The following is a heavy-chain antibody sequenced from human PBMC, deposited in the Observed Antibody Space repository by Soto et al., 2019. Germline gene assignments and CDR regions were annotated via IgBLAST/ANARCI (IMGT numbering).Heavy chain of an antibody. V-gene: IGHV4-31*03. CDR3: ARDRPHYGSGSYTVESLDY. CDR1: GGSISSGGYY. J-gene: IGHJ4*02. D-gene: IGHD3-10*01. CDR2: IYYSGST. Sequence: QVQLQESGPGLVKPSQTLSLTCTVSGGSISSGGYYWSWIRQHPGKGLEWIGYIYYSGSTYYNPCPKSRVTLSVDTSKNQFSLKLSSVTAADTAVYYCARDRPHYGSGSYTVESLDYWGQGTLVTVSS.